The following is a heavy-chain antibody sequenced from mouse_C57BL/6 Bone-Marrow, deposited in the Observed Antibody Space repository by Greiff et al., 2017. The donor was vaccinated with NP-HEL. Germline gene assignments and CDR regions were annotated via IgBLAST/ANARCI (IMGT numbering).Heavy chain of an antibody. V-gene: IGHV7-3*01. D-gene: IGHD2-5*01. J-gene: IGHJ4*01. Sequence: ELMLVDSGGGLVQPGGSLSLSCAASGFTFTDFYMSWVRPPPGKALAWLGFFINKANGYTTEYSASVNGRFTISRDNSQSILYLQMNARRAEDSATYYCARYALYSNWVDYWGQGTSVTVSS. CDR3: ARYALYSNWVDY. CDR2: FINKANGYTT. CDR1: GFTFTDFY.